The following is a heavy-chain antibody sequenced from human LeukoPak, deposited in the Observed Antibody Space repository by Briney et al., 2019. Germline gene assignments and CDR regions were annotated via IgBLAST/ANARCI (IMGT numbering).Heavy chain of an antibody. CDR1: GFTFSSSA. V-gene: IGHV3-48*01. Sequence: GGSLRLSCAASGFTFSSSAMHWVRQAPGKGLEWVSFISRSTSLIYYADSVNGRFTLSRDNAENSLYLQMNSLRVEDMAVYYCAKVKERWRDSSGYNDSWGQGALVTVSS. J-gene: IGHJ4*02. CDR2: ISRSTSLI. D-gene: IGHD3-22*01. CDR3: AKVKERWRDSSGYNDS.